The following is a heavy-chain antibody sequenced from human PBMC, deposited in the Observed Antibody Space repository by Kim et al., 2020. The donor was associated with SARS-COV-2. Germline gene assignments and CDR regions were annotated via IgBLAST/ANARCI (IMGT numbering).Heavy chain of an antibody. CDR3: AKYTVGTMLDY. CDR2: ISYSGTI. V-gene: IGHV4-39*01. CDR1: DGSLSSSSHY. D-gene: IGHD5-12*01. Sequence: SDTLSLTCTVSDGSLSSSSHYWGWIRQPPGKGLEWIGSISYSGTIYYNPSLKSRVSISMDTSKGEFSLKLTSVTATDTAIYYCAKYTVGTMLDYWGQGTLVTVS. J-gene: IGHJ4*02.